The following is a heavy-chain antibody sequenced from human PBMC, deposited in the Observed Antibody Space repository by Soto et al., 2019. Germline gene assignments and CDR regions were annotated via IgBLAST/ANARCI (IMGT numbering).Heavy chain of an antibody. D-gene: IGHD1-26*01. CDR2: INPTSGGT. Sequence: ASVKVSCKASGYTFPGNYMHWVRQAPGQGLEWMALINPTSGGTNYAQKFQGRVTMTWDTSISTAYMELSRLRSDDTAVYYCARGLIVGATDFDYWGQGTLVTVSS. J-gene: IGHJ4*02. V-gene: IGHV1-2*02. CDR3: ARGLIVGATDFDY. CDR1: GYTFPGNY.